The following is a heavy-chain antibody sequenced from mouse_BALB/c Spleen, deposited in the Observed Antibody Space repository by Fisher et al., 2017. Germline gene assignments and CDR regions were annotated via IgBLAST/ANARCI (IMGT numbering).Heavy chain of an antibody. J-gene: IGHJ4*01. CDR3: ARERNYDYPYAMDY. Sequence: RFTISRDNAKNTLYLEMSSLRSEDTAMYYCARERNYDYPYAMDYWGQGTSVTVSS. D-gene: IGHD2-4*01. V-gene: IGHV5-9-4*01.